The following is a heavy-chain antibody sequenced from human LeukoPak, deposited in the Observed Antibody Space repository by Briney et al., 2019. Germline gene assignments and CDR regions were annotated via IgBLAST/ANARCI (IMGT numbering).Heavy chain of an antibody. CDR1: GFTFSDYY. D-gene: IGHD4-17*01. V-gene: IGHV3-11*04. CDR2: ISSSGSTI. CDR3: ARVATVTSVDY. Sequence: PGGSLRLSCAASGFTFSDYYTSWIRQAPGKGLEWVSYISSSGSTIYYADSVKGRFTISGDNAKNSLYLQMNSLRAEDTAVYYCARVATVTSVDYWGQGTLVTVSS. J-gene: IGHJ4*02.